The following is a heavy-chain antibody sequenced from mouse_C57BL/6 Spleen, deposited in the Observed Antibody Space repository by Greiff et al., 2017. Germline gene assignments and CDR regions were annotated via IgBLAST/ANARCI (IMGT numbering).Heavy chain of an antibody. CDR3: ARNYDVGAWFAY. V-gene: IGHV1-55*01. CDR2: IYPGSGST. J-gene: IGHJ3*01. D-gene: IGHD2-4*01. Sequence: VQLQQPGAELVKPGASVKMSCKASGYTFTSYWITWVKQRPGQGLEWIGDIYPGSGSTNYNEKFKSKDTLTVDTSSSTAYMQLSSLTSEDSAVYYCARNYDVGAWFAYWGQGTLVTVSA. CDR1: GYTFTSYW.